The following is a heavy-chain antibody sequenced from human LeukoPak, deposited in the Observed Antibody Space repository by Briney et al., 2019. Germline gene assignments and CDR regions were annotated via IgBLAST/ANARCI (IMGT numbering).Heavy chain of an antibody. D-gene: IGHD6-19*01. V-gene: IGHV3-30-3*01. J-gene: IGHJ6*02. CDR3: ARQVAVAGGDGMDV. CDR2: ISYDGSNK. CDR1: GFTLSSYA. Sequence: GGSLRLSCAASGFTLSSYAMHWVRQAPGKGLEWVAVISYDGSNKYYADSVKGRFTISRDNSKNTLYLQMNSLRAEDTAVYYCARQVAVAGGDGMDVWGQGTTVTVSS.